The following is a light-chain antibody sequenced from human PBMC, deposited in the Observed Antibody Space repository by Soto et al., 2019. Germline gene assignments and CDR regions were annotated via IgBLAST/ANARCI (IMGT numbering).Light chain of an antibody. J-gene: IGKJ4*01. CDR3: QQYNNWPPLT. CDR2: GVS. Sequence: ERIMTQSPATLSASPGESATLSCRASQSVSSNLAWYQQKPGQAPRLLIYGVSTRATGIPARFSGSGSETKFTLTISSLQSEDFAVYYCQQYNNWPPLTFGGGTKVDIK. V-gene: IGKV3-15*01. CDR1: QSVSSN.